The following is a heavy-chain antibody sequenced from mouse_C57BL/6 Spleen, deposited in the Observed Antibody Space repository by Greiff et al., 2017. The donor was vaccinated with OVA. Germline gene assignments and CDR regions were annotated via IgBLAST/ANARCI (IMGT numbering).Heavy chain of an antibody. CDR3: ARRGAYGGYFDV. J-gene: IGHJ1*03. D-gene: IGHD6-5*01. Sequence: VQLQQSGAELVKPGASVKMSCKASGYTFTSYWITWVKQRPGQGLEWIGDIYPGSGSTNYNEKFKSKATLTVDTSSSTAYMQLSSLTSEDSAVYYCARRGAYGGYFDVWGTGTTVTVSS. CDR1: GYTFTSYW. CDR2: IYPGSGST. V-gene: IGHV1-55*01.